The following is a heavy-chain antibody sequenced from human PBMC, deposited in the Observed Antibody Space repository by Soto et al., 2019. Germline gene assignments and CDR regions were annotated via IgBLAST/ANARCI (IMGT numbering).Heavy chain of an antibody. CDR2: ISSNGGST. V-gene: IGHV3-64*01. CDR1: GFTFSSYA. CDR3: ARSFIAAAGENWFDP. D-gene: IGHD6-13*01. Sequence: GGALRLSCAASGFTFSSYAMHWVRQAPGKGLEYVSAISSNGGSTYYANSVKGRFTISRDNSKNTLYLQMGSLRAEDMAVYYCARSFIAAAGENWFDPWGQGT. J-gene: IGHJ5*02.